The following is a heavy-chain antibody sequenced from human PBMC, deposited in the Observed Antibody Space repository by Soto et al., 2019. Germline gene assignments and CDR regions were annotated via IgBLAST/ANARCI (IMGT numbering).Heavy chain of an antibody. Sequence: GGSLRLSCAASGFIFTNYWMTWARQPPGKGLEWVASVKDDGTEQYYVDSVKGRFIISRDNSKNSVYLHMNDLRGEDTAFYYCERDPPGDEGAFFDYWGQGALVTVSS. CDR2: VKDDGTEQ. CDR3: ERDPPGDEGAFFDY. CDR1: GFIFTNYW. J-gene: IGHJ4*02. V-gene: IGHV3-7*01. D-gene: IGHD7-27*01.